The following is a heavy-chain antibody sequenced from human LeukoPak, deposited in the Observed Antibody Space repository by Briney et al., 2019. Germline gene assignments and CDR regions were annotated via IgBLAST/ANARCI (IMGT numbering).Heavy chain of an antibody. V-gene: IGHV3-30-3*01. J-gene: IGHJ4*02. D-gene: IGHD5-24*01. CDR3: ARDGGDGYNDLDY. CDR1: GFTFSSYA. CDR2: VSNDGTEK. Sequence: GGSLRLSCAASGFTFSSYAIHWVRQAPGKGLECVAVVSNDGTEKYYVDSAKGRFTISRDNSKNTLYLQMNSLRTEDTAVYYCARDGGDGYNDLDYWGQGTLVTVSS.